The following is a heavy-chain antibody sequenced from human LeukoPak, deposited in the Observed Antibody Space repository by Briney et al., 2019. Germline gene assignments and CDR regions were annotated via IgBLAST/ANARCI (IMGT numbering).Heavy chain of an antibody. CDR2: IRSKANNDAT. J-gene: IGHJ4*02. V-gene: IGHV3-73*01. Sequence: GGSLRLSCAASGFTFSGSAMHWVRQASGKGPEWVGRIRSKANNDATAYAASVKGRFTISRDDSKNTAYLQMNSLKTEDTAVYYCTRPDDYGDYWGQGTLVTVSS. CDR3: TRPDDYGDY. CDR1: GFTFSGSA.